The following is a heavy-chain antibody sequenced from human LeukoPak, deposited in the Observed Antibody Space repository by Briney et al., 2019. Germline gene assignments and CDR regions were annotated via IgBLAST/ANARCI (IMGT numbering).Heavy chain of an antibody. CDR3: ARQGYTAIYYFLDF. Sequence: KASETLSLTCDVSGDFIRSYWWGWVRQPAGKGLEWIGRIYATGSTKFNASLKSRLTMSMDTSTNLLSLKLSLKLTSVTAADTAVYFCARQGYTAIYYFLDFWSQGTLVTVSP. CDR2: IYATGST. J-gene: IGHJ4*02. D-gene: IGHD1-26*01. V-gene: IGHV4-4*07. CDR1: GDFIRSYW.